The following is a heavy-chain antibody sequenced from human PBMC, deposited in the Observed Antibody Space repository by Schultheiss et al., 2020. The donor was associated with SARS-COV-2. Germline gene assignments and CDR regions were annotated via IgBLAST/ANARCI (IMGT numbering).Heavy chain of an antibody. J-gene: IGHJ6*02. V-gene: IGHV3-23*01. Sequence: GGSLRLSCAASGFTFSSYSMNWVRQAPGKGLEWVSAISGSGGSTYYADSVKGRFTISRDNSKNTLYLQMNSLRAEDTAVYYCAREVGVRTIFGVVTSRPGAAIYYYYGMDVWGQGTTVTVSS. CDR2: ISGSGGST. D-gene: IGHD3-3*01. CDR3: AREVGVRTIFGVVTSRPGAAIYYYYGMDV. CDR1: GFTFSSYS.